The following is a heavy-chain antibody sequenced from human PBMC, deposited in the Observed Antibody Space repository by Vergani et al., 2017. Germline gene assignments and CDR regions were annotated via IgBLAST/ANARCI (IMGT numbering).Heavy chain of an antibody. Sequence: EVQLVQSGAEVKKPGESLKISCKGSGYSFTSYWIGWVRQMPGKGLEWMGIIYPGDSDTRYSPSFQGRVTISADKSISTAYLQWSSLKASDTAMYYCARHRYYYDSSGYWGNYYGMDVWGQGTTVTVSS. D-gene: IGHD3-22*01. V-gene: IGHV5-51*01. CDR3: ARHRYYYDSSGYWGNYYGMDV. CDR2: IYPGDSDT. J-gene: IGHJ6*02. CDR1: GYSFTSYW.